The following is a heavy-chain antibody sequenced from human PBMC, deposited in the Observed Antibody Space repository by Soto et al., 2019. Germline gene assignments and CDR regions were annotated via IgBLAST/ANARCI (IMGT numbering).Heavy chain of an antibody. CDR1: GGSISSGGYS. D-gene: IGHD1-26*01. CDR2: IYHSGST. V-gene: IGHV4-30-2*01. Sequence: QLQLQESGSGLVKPSQTLSLTCAVSGGSISSGGYSWSWIRQPPGKGLEWIGYIYHSGSTYYNPSIGHRVTLSVDRPKTPFSLELTSVTAADTAAYYWAAVGGPPRYYWVQGTLGPVSA. CDR3: AAVGGPPRYY. J-gene: IGHJ4*02.